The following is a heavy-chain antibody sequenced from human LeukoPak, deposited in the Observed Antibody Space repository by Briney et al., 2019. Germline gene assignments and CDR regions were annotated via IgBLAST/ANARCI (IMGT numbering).Heavy chain of an antibody. Sequence: SETLSLTCAVYGGSFSGYYWSWIRQPPGKGLEWIGEINHSGSTNYNPSLKSRVTISVDTSKNQFSLKLSSVTAADTAVYYCAREWNYGDSYYYGMDVWGQGTTVTVSS. D-gene: IGHD1-7*01. CDR1: GGSFSGYY. CDR3: AREWNYGDSYYYGMDV. J-gene: IGHJ6*02. V-gene: IGHV4-34*01. CDR2: INHSGST.